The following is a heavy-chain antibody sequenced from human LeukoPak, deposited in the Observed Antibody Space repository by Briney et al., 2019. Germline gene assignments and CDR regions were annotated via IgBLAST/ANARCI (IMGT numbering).Heavy chain of an antibody. V-gene: IGHV4-59*12. CDR1: GGSISSYY. Sequence: SETLSLTCTVSGGSISSYYWSWLRQPPGKGLEWIGYIYHSGSTYYNPSLKSRVTISVDRSKNQFSLKLSSVTAADTAVYYCARGGYCSSTSCYTNNWFDPWGQGTLVTVSS. J-gene: IGHJ5*02. D-gene: IGHD2-2*02. CDR3: ARGGYCSSTSCYTNNWFDP. CDR2: IYHSGST.